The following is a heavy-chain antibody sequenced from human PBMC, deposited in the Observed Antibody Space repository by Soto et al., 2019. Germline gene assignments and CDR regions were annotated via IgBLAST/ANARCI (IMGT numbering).Heavy chain of an antibody. J-gene: IGHJ4*02. D-gene: IGHD1-26*01. Sequence: VRSLRLSCPASGFTFSSYSINWVRQAPGKGMEWVSYISSSSTIYYADSVKGRFTISRDNAKNSLYLQMNSLRAKATAVYYCAYLPGYWGQGTLVTVSS. CDR3: AYLPGY. CDR1: GFTFSSYS. V-gene: IGHV3-48*01. CDR2: ISSSSTI.